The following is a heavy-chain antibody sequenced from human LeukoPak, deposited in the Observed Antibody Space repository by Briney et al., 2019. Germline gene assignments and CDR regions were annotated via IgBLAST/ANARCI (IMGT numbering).Heavy chain of an antibody. J-gene: IGHJ4*02. Sequence: PGGSLRLSCAASGFTFSTYTMHWVRQAPGKGREYVSAIRSNGGSIYYANSVRGRFTISRDNSKNTLYLQMGSLRAEDMAVYYCARVGAAAARGYFDCWGQGTLVTVSS. V-gene: IGHV3-64*01. CDR2: IRSNGGSI. D-gene: IGHD6-13*01. CDR1: GFTFSTYT. CDR3: ARVGAAAARGYFDC.